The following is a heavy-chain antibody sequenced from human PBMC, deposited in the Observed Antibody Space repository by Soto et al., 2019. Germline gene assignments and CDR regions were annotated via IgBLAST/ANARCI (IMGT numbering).Heavy chain of an antibody. D-gene: IGHD3-3*01. Sequence: SETLSLTCTVSGGSISSSGSYWGWVRQPPGKGLEWIVSFYYTGGTYSTYYNPSLKSRVTISVDTSKRQFSLNLRSVTAAETAVYYCASPRQGNYDFLSGYYDLDYWSQGTSVTVSS. J-gene: IGHJ4*02. V-gene: IGHV4-39*01. CDR2: FYYTGGTYST. CDR3: ASPRQGNYDFLSGYYDLDY. CDR1: GGSISSSGSY.